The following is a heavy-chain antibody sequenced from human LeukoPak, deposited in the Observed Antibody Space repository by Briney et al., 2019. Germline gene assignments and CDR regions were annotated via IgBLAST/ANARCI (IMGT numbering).Heavy chain of an antibody. Sequence: GGSLRLSCAASGFAFSSYGIRWVRQAPGKGLEWVAFIQYDGSNKYYADSVEGRFTLSRDNSKSTLYLQMNSLRAEDTAVYYCAKDPPLAARRDWYFDLWGRGTLVTVSS. CDR1: GFAFSSYG. CDR3: AKDPPLAARRDWYFDL. CDR2: IQYDGSNK. J-gene: IGHJ2*01. V-gene: IGHV3-30*02. D-gene: IGHD6-6*01.